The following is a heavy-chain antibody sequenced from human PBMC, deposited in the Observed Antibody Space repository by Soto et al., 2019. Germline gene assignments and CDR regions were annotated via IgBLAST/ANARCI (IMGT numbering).Heavy chain of an antibody. V-gene: IGHV3-15*01. Sequence: GGSLRLSCAASGFTFSNAWMSWVRQAPGKGLEWVGRIKSKTDGGTTDYAAPVKGRFTISRDDSKNTLYLQMNSLKTEDTAVYYCTTDEIRVLWSGYPDYWGQGTLVTVSS. CDR3: TTDEIRVLWSGYPDY. J-gene: IGHJ4*02. CDR2: IKSKTDGGTT. D-gene: IGHD3-3*01. CDR1: GFTFSNAW.